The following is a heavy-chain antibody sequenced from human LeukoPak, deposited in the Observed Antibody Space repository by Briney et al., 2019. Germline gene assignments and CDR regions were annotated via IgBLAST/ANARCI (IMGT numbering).Heavy chain of an antibody. CDR3: ARAARGDYYDSSGYPPFDY. Sequence: PGGSLRLSCAASGFTVSSNYMSWVRQAPGKGLEWVSVIYSGGSTYYADSVKGRFTISRDNSKNTLYLQMNSLRAEDTAVYYCARAARGDYYDSSGYPPFDYWGQGTLVTVSS. J-gene: IGHJ4*02. CDR1: GFTVSSNY. V-gene: IGHV3-53*05. D-gene: IGHD3-22*01. CDR2: IYSGGST.